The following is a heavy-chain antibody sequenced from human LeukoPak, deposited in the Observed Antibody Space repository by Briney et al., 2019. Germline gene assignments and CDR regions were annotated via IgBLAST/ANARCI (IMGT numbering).Heavy chain of an antibody. CDR1: GFTFRNYW. V-gene: IGHV3-74*01. D-gene: IGHD6-19*01. Sequence: GGSLRLSCAASGFTFRNYWMNWVRQVQGKGLGWVSRINSDGSSTIYADSVKGRFTISRDNSKNTLYLQMNSLRAEDTAVYYCARDKSSGWYGRRFGDAFDIWGQGTMVTVSS. CDR3: ARDKSSGWYGRRFGDAFDI. CDR2: INSDGSST. J-gene: IGHJ3*02.